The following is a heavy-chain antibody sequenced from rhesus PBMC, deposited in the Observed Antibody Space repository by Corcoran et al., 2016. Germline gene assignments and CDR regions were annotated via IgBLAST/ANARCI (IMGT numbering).Heavy chain of an antibody. D-gene: IGHD3-3*01. CDR1: GGSIRGNY. J-gene: IGHJ4*01. V-gene: IGHV4-80*01. CDR2: IKGNSGTT. CDR3: AKHTGFSFDY. Sequence: QVQLQESGPGLVKASETLTLTCAVSGGSIRGNYWRWIRQPPGQGLEWIGQIKGNSGTTDDKPSLKSRVTISKDASKNQFSLKLSSVTAADTAVYYCAKHTGFSFDYWGQGVPVTVSS.